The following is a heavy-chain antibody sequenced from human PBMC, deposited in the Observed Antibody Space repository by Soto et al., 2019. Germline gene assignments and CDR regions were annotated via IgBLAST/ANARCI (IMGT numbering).Heavy chain of an antibody. V-gene: IGHV3-48*03. D-gene: IGHD2-15*01. J-gene: IGHJ4*02. CDR2: ISSSGSTI. Sequence: EVQLVESGGGLVQPGGSLRLSCAASGFTFSSYEMNWVRQAPGKGLEWVSYISSSGSTIYYADSVKGRFTISRDNAKNSLYLQMNSLRAEDTAVYYCAREDDSVVKAYYFDYWGQGTLVTVSS. CDR1: GFTFSSYE. CDR3: AREDDSVVKAYYFDY.